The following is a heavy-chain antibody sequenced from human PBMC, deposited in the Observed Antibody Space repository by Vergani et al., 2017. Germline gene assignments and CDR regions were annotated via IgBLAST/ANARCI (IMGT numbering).Heavy chain of an antibody. CDR1: GGTFSSYT. CDR2: IIPILGIA. CDR3: AKALGSGLDYFDY. D-gene: IGHD3/OR15-3a*01. V-gene: IGHV1-69*09. J-gene: IGHJ4*02. Sequence: QVQLVPSGAEVKTPGSSVKVSCKASGGTFSSYTISWVRQAPGQGLEWMGRIIPILGIANYAQKFQGRVTITADKSTSTAYMELSSLRAEDTAVYYCAKALGSGLDYFDYWGQGTLVTVSS.